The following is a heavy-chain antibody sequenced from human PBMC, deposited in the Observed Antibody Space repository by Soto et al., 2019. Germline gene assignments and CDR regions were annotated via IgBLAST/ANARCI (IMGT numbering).Heavy chain of an antibody. V-gene: IGHV3-23*05. D-gene: IGHD6-13*01. Sequence: GGSLRLSCAASGFSFSDYSMNWVRQAPGKGLEWVSFIDLSGTTTYYRDSVKGRFTISKDNSMKTLYLHMNSLRADDTAIYYCAKSLGSSPWHPLDYWGQGALVTVS. CDR1: GFSFSDYS. J-gene: IGHJ4*02. CDR2: IDLSGTTT. CDR3: AKSLGSSPWHPLDY.